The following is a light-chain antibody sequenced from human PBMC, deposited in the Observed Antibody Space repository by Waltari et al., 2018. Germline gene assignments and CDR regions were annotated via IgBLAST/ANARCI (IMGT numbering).Light chain of an antibody. Sequence: QSALTQPASVSGSPGPSITISCTGTSSDVGGYNYVSWYQQHPGKAPKLMIYDVNNRPSGVSNRFSGSKSGNTASLTISGLQAEDEADYYCCSHTSDDTYVFGSGTKVTVL. CDR1: SSDVGGYNY. CDR3: CSHTSDDTYV. V-gene: IGLV2-14*03. CDR2: DVN. J-gene: IGLJ1*01.